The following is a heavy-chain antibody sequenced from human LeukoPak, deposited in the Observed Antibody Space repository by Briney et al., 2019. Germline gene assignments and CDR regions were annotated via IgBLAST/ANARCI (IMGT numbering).Heavy chain of an antibody. CDR2: INHSGST. Sequence: SETLSLTCAVYGGSFSGYYWSWIRQPPGKGLEWIGEINHSGSTNYNPSLKSRVTISVDTSKNQFSLKLSSVTAADTAVYYCARAAVEAAAKYWFDPWGQGTLVTVSS. CDR3: ARAAVEAAAKYWFDP. V-gene: IGHV4-34*01. CDR1: GGSFSGYY. J-gene: IGHJ5*02. D-gene: IGHD6-13*01.